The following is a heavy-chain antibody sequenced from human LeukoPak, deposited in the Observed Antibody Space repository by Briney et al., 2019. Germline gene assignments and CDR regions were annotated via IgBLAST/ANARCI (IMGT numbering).Heavy chain of an antibody. CDR3: ARGSPAHYGMDV. CDR1: GGTFSSYA. J-gene: IGHJ6*02. Sequence: GASVTVSCKASGGTFSSYAISWVRQAPGQGLEWMGMIIPNLGIANYAQKFQGRVTITADKSTSAAYMELSSLRSEDTAVYYCARGSPAHYGMDVWSQGTTVTVSS. CDR2: IIPNLGIA. V-gene: IGHV1-69*04.